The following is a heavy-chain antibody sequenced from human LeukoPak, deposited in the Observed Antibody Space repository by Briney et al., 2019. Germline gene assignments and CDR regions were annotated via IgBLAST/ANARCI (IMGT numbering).Heavy chain of an antibody. CDR3: ARGPNWGLFDY. V-gene: IGHV1-69*13. Sequence: ASVKVSCKASGYTFTGYYMHWVRQAPGQGLEWMGGIIPIFGTANYAQKFQGRVTITADESTSTAYMELSSLRSEDTAVYYCARGPNWGLFDYWGQGTLVTVSS. CDR1: GYTFTGYY. CDR2: IIPIFGTA. J-gene: IGHJ4*02. D-gene: IGHD7-27*01.